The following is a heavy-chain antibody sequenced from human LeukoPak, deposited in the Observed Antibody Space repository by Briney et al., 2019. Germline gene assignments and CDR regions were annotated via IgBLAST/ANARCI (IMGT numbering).Heavy chain of an antibody. Sequence: SETLSLTCSVSGGSIISYYWNWIRQSAGRGLEWIGRIYARGKTNYNPSLQSRATISVDTSKNQFSLKLSSVTAADTAVYYCAREGIAVAGGDAFDIWGQGTMVTVSS. CDR2: IYARGKT. J-gene: IGHJ3*02. V-gene: IGHV4-4*07. D-gene: IGHD6-19*01. CDR3: AREGIAVAGGDAFDI. CDR1: GGSIISYY.